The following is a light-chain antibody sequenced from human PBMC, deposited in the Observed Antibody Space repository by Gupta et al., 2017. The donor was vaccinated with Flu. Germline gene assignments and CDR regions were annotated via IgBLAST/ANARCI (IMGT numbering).Light chain of an antibody. V-gene: IGKV1-8*01. J-gene: IGKJ2*01. CDR3: KQNNMYPVT. Sequence: YRVASQCRVRQGSKTYLAWYLQKPGKAPKLLIYDASTLLSGVPARFSGSGSGTDFTLKISCVESEDVATYYCKQNNMYPVTFGEGTKLEIK. CDR1: QGSKTY. CDR2: DAS.